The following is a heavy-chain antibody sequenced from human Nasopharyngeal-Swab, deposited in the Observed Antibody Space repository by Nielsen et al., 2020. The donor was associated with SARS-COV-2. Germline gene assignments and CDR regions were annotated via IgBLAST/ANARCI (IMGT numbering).Heavy chain of an antibody. CDR3: AGGQPGTTGTTYGMDV. V-gene: IGHV3-13*01. D-gene: IGHD1-1*01. Sequence: GESLKISCAASGLTFSSYDMHWVRQPPGKGLEWVSTIDTAGDTYYPGSVKGRSTISREKAKNSLYLQMNSLRVRDTAVYYCAGGQPGTTGTTYGMDVWGQGTTVTVSS. CDR2: IDTAGDT. CDR1: GLTFSSYD. J-gene: IGHJ6*02.